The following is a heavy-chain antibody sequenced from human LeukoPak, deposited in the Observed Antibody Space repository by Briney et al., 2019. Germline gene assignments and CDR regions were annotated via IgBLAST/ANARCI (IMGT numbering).Heavy chain of an antibody. D-gene: IGHD3-22*01. V-gene: IGHV1-2*02. J-gene: IGHJ3*02. Sequence: ASVKVSCKASGYTFTGYYMHWVRQAPGQGLEWMGWINPNSGGTNYAQKFQGRVTMTRDTSISTAYTELSRLRSDDTAVYYCAREKRSYYDSSGYYDAFDIWGQGTMVTVSS. CDR1: GYTFTGYY. CDR2: INPNSGGT. CDR3: AREKRSYYDSSGYYDAFDI.